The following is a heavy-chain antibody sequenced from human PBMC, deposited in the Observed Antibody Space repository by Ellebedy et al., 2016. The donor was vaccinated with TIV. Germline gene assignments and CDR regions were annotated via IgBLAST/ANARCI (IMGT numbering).Heavy chain of an antibody. CDR3: AKGGSSWYLYYFDY. J-gene: IGHJ4*02. D-gene: IGHD6-13*01. Sequence: GESLKISCAASGFTFSSYAMSWVRQAPGKGLEWVSAISGSGGSTYYADSVKGRFTISRDNSKNTLYLQMNSLRAEDTAVYYCAKGGSSWYLYYFDYWGQGTLVTVSS. CDR2: ISGSGGST. V-gene: IGHV3-23*01. CDR1: GFTFSSYA.